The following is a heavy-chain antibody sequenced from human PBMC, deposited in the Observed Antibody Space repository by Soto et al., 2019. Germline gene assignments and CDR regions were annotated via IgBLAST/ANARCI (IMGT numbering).Heavy chain of an antibody. CDR3: AKVLYDFWSGIPRYYGMDV. Sequence: GGFLRLSCAASGFTFSSYAMSWVRQAPGKGLEWVSAISGSGGSTYYADSVKGRFTISRDNSKNTLYLQMTSLRAEDTAVYYCAKVLYDFWSGIPRYYGMDVWGQGTTVTVSS. D-gene: IGHD3-3*01. CDR2: ISGSGGST. J-gene: IGHJ6*02. V-gene: IGHV3-23*01. CDR1: GFTFSSYA.